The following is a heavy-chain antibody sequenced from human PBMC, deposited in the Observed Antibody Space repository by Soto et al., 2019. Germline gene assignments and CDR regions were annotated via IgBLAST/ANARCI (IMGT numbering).Heavy chain of an antibody. CDR3: ARSPGGYYID. V-gene: IGHV3-74*01. D-gene: IGHD2-15*01. J-gene: IGHJ3*01. CDR1: GFSFSSYW. CDR2: INTEGSST. Sequence: EVQLVESGGGVVQPGGSLRLSCADSGFSFSSYWMHWVRQGPGKGLVWVARINTEGSSTNYADSVEGRFTISRDNAKNTLYLQMNSLRAEDTAVYYCARSPGGYYIDWGQGTMVTVSS.